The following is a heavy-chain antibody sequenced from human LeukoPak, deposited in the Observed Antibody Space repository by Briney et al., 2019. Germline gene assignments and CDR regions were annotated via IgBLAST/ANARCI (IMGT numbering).Heavy chain of an antibody. J-gene: IGHJ4*02. V-gene: IGHV3-21*01. CDR1: GFNLRSYS. Sequence: PGGSLRLSCAASGFNLRSYSMNWVRQAPGKGLEWVSSISTSSSYIYYADSVKGRFTISRDNAKNSLYLQMNSLRAEDTAVYYCARDLPDYWGQGTLVTVSS. CDR2: ISTSSSYI. CDR3: ARDLPDY.